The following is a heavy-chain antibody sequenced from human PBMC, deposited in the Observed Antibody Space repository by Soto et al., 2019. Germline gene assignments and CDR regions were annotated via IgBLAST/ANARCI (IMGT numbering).Heavy chain of an antibody. J-gene: IGHJ6*02. CDR2: IDPSDSYT. D-gene: IGHD3-10*01. CDR3: ARRPYGWVHYYYSGMDV. Sequence: GESLKISCKGSGYSFTCYWIARVRQMPGKGLEWMGRIDPSDSYTNYSPSFQGHVTISADKSISTAYLQWSSLKASDTAMYYCARRPYGWVHYYYSGMDVWGQGTTVTVSS. V-gene: IGHV5-10-1*01. CDR1: GYSFTCYW.